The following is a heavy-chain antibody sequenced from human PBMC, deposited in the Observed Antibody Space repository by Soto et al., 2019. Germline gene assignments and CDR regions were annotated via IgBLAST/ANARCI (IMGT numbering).Heavy chain of an antibody. CDR3: ARHLILVSFNWFDP. J-gene: IGHJ5*02. V-gene: IGHV4-39*01. D-gene: IGHD2-8*02. CDR2: IYYSGST. CDR1: GGSISSSSYY. Sequence: ASETLSLTCTVSGGSISSSSYYWGWIRQLPGKGLEWIGSIYYSGSTYYNPSLKSRVTISVDTSKNQFSLKLSSVTAADAAVYYCARHLILVSFNWFDPWGQGTLVTVSS.